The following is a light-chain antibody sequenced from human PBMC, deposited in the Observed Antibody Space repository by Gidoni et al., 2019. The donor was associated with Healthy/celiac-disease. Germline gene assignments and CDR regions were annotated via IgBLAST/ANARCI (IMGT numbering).Light chain of an antibody. CDR3: QQSYITPPHT. V-gene: IGKV1-39*01. CDR1: QSISSY. CDR2: AAS. J-gene: IGKJ2*01. Sequence: DIQMTQSPSSLSASVGDRVTITCRASQSISSYLNWYQQKPGKAPKLLIYAASSLQSGVPSRFSGGGSWTDFTLTISSLQPEDFATYYCQQSYITPPHTFGQGTKLEIK.